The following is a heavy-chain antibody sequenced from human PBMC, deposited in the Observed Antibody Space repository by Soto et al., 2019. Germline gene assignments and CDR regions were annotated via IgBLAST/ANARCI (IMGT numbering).Heavy chain of an antibody. CDR1: DFAFTGYT. V-gene: IGHV3-21*01. CDR3: ARSFRGTVRGPCVH. J-gene: IGHJ4*02. CDR2: ISSSATHI. Sequence: EVQLVESGGGLVKPGGSLRLSCVGSDFAFTGYTFNWVRQAPGKGLEWVSSISSSATHIYYADSVKGRCTISTDNAAQTLYLQTACLRVGDTAILYCARSFRGTVRGPCVHWGQGILVTVSS. D-gene: IGHD3-10*01.